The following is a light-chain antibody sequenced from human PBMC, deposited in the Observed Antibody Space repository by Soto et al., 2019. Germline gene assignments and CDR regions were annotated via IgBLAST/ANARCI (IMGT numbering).Light chain of an antibody. CDR1: QSISSW. V-gene: IGKV1-5*01. CDR2: DAS. CDR3: QQSTSHFGT. J-gene: IGKJ1*01. Sequence: MTHSPSTLSASVGYMVTIPCXASQSISSWLAWYQQKPGKAPKLLIYDASSLESGVPSRFSCSGSGTEFTLTISSLHPDDLASHYFQQSTSHFGTFGPGTKVDIK.